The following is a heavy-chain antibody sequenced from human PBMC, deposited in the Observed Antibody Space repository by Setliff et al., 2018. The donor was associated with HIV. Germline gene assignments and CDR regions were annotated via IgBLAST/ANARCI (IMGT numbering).Heavy chain of an antibody. CDR1: GASVSSGGHY. V-gene: IGHV4-31*03. J-gene: IGHJ2*01. CDR3: ANFLNSGGWNPGYSDL. Sequence: SETLSLTCTVSGASVSSGGHYWSWIRQHPEKGLEWIGYIYYSENTYYNPSLKSRVSITVDTSKNQFSLKLRSVTAADTAVYYCANFLNSGGWNPGYSDLWGRGTLVTVSS. CDR2: IYYSENT. D-gene: IGHD6-19*01.